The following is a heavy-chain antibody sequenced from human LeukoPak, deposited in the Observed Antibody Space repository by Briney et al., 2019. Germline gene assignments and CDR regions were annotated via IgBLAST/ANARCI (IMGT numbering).Heavy chain of an antibody. CDR2: IYSGGST. V-gene: IGHV3-53*01. J-gene: IGHJ6*03. Sequence: GGSLRHSCAASGFTVSSNYMSWVRQAPGKGLEWVSVIYSGGSTYYADSVKGRFTISRDNSKNTLYLQMNSLRAEDTAVYYCARKVGLRYFDGAYYMDVWGKGTTVTVSS. CDR3: ARKVGLRYFDGAYYMDV. CDR1: GFTVSSNY. D-gene: IGHD3-9*01.